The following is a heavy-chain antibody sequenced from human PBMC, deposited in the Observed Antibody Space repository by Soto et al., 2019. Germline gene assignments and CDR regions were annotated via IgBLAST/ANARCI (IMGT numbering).Heavy chain of an antibody. J-gene: IGHJ6*02. V-gene: IGHV4-4*07. CDR3: ASHDYKYDYYYGMDV. CDR2: IYTSGST. Sequence: SETLSRTGTVSGGSIRSYYWSWIRQPAGKGLEWIGRIYTSGSTNYNPSLKIRVTMSVDTSKNQFSLKLSSVTAADTAVYYCASHDYKYDYYYGMDVWGQGTTVT. D-gene: IGHD4-4*01. CDR1: GGSIRSYY.